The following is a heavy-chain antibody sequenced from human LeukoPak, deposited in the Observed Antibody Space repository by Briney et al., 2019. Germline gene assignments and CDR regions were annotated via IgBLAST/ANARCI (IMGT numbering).Heavy chain of an antibody. J-gene: IGHJ5*02. V-gene: IGHV4-39*01. CDR3: ARHRSKYQLLLVWFDP. CDR2: ICYSGST. D-gene: IGHD2-2*01. CDR1: GGSISSSSYY. Sequence: SETLSLTCTVSGGSISSSSYYWGWIRQPPGKGLEWIGSICYSGSTYYNPSLKSRVTISVDTSKNQLSLKLSSVTAADTAVYYCARHRSKYQLLLVWFDPWGQGTLVTVSS.